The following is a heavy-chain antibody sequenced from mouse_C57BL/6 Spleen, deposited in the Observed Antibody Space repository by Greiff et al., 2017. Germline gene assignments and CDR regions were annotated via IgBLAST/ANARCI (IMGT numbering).Heavy chain of an antibody. V-gene: IGHV1-9*01. J-gene: IGHJ4*01. CDR3: ARWGRGSDYYAMDY. D-gene: IGHD1-1*01. CDR1: GYTFTGYW. CDR2: ILPGNGGT. Sequence: VQLQQSGAELMKPGASVKLSCKATGYTFTGYWIEWVKQRPGHGLEWIGEILPGNGGTNYNKKFKGKATFTADKSSTTAYMQLSSLTTEDSAVYYCARWGRGSDYYAMDYWGQGTSVTVSS.